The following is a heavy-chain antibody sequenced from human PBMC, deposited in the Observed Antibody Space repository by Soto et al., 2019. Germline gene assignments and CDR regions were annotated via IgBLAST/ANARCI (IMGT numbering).Heavy chain of an antibody. CDR1: GGSISGYY. V-gene: IGHV4-59*01. Sequence: SETLSLTCTVSGGSISGYYWSWIRQPPGKGLEWIGYIYYSGTTSYNPSLNSRVTMSVDTSKNQFSLKVNSVTAADTAVYYCACESFYGSGATVIAYWCQRTVLPISS. J-gene: IGHJ4*02. D-gene: IGHD3-10*01. CDR3: ACESFYGSGATVIAY. CDR2: IYYSGTT.